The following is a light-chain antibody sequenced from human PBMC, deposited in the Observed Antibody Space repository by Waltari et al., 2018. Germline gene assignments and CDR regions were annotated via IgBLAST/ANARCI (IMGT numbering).Light chain of an antibody. CDR2: RNT. J-gene: IGLJ2*01. V-gene: IGLV1-44*01. Sequence: QSALTQPPSTSGTPGQTVTISCSVGNSKTRLNVVNWYPKVPGTAPKLLIYRNTYRPSGVPDRFSGSKSGTSASLAISGLQSDDEGDYYCATWDDRLTGVVFGGGTTVTVL. CDR3: ATWDDRLTGVV. CDR1: NSKTRLNV.